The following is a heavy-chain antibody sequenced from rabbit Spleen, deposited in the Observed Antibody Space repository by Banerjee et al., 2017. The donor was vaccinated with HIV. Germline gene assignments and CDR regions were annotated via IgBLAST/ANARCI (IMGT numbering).Heavy chain of an antibody. D-gene: IGHD1-1*01. CDR2: IYGGDIEAY. Sequence: QEQLEESGGDLVKPEGSLTLTCTASGFSFSSSIYMCWVRQAPGKGLEWIACIYGGDIEAYYYATWAKGRFTISKPSSTTVTLQMTTLTAADTATYFCARDDGSSGYWVFNLWGPGTLVTVS. J-gene: IGHJ4*01. V-gene: IGHV1S45*01. CDR1: GFSFSSSIY. CDR3: ARDDGSSGYWVFNL.